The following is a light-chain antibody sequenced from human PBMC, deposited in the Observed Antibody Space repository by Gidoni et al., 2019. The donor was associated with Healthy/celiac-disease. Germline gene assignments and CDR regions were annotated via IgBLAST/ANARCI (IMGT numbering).Light chain of an antibody. V-gene: IGKV1-39*01. CDR3: QQRYSTPFT. J-gene: IGKJ4*01. CDR1: QSISSY. CDR2: AAS. Sequence: DIQMTQSPSSLSASVGDRVTITCRASQSISSYLNWYQQKPGKAPKLLIYAASSLQSGVPSRFSGSGSVTDFTLTISRLQPEDFATYYCQQRYSTPFTFXGXTKVEIK.